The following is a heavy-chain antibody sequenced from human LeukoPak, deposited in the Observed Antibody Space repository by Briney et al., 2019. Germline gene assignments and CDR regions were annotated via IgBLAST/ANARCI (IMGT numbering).Heavy chain of an antibody. CDR2: IYYSGST. V-gene: IGHV4-59*01. CDR1: GGSISSYY. D-gene: IGHD6-19*01. J-gene: IGHJ4*02. CDR3: ARDGGSGWSVDYFDY. Sequence: SETLSLTCTVSGGSISSYYWSWIRQPPGKGLEWIGYIYYSGSTNYNPSLKSRVTISVDTSKNQFSLKLSSVTAADTAVSYCARDGGSGWSVDYFDYWGQGTLVTVSS.